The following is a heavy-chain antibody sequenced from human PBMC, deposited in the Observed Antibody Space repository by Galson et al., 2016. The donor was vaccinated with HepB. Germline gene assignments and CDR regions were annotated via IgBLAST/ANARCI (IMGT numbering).Heavy chain of an antibody. V-gene: IGHV5-10-1*01. D-gene: IGHD5-12*01. CDR1: GYSFTTYW. CDR2: IDPSDSYI. J-gene: IGHJ5*02. Sequence: QSGAEVKQPGESLRISCQGSGYSFTTYWITWVRQMPGKGLEWMGRIDPSDSYINYNPSFLGHVIISADKSIHTAYLHWHSMKASDTAMYSCARHGGFSGYEWWLDPWGQGTLVTVSS. CDR3: ARHGGFSGYEWWLDP.